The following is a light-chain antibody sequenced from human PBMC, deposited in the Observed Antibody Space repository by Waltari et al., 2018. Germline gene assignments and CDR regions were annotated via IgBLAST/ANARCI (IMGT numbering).Light chain of an antibody. V-gene: IGKV3-15*01. CDR3: QQYNNWPPYT. CDR2: GAS. CDR1: QSVSSN. Sequence: ETVMTQSPATLSVSPGERATLSCRASQSVSSNLAWYQQKPGQAPRLLIYGASTRATGIPARFSGSVSGTEFTLTISSLQSEDFAVYYCQQYNNWPPYTFGQGTKLEI. J-gene: IGKJ2*01.